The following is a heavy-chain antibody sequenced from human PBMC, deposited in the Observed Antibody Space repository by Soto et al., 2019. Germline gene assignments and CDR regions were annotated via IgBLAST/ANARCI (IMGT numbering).Heavy chain of an antibody. CDR2: IYHSGST. D-gene: IGHD3-10*01. CDR1: GGSISSGGYY. Sequence: SETLSLTCTVSGGSISSGGYYWGWIRQPPGKGLEWIGSIYHSGSTYYNPSLKSRVTVSVDTSKNQFSLKLSSVAAADTVVYYCARVGGYGMDVWGQGTTVTVSS. V-gene: IGHV4-39*07. CDR3: ARVGGYGMDV. J-gene: IGHJ6*02.